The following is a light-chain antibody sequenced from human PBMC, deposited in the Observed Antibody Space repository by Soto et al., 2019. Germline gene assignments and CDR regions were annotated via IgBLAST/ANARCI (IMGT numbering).Light chain of an antibody. V-gene: IGKV3-20*01. CDR2: GAS. Sequence: IVLTQSPATLSFSPGERATLSCRASQSVSSYLAWYQQKPGHAPRLLIYGASNRATGIPDRFSGSGSGTDFTLTISRLEPEDFAVYYCQQYGSSGTFGQGTKVDIK. CDR3: QQYGSSGT. J-gene: IGKJ1*01. CDR1: QSVSSY.